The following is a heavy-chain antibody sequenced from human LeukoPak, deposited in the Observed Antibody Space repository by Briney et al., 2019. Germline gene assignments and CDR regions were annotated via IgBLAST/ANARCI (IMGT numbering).Heavy chain of an antibody. CDR3: ARQVLTGYRGWFDP. J-gene: IGHJ5*02. V-gene: IGHV4-4*07. Sequence: SETLSLTCTVSGGSISSYYWSWIRQPAGKGLEWIGRIYTSGSTNYNPSLKSRVTMSVDTPKNQFSLKLSSVTAADTAVYYCARQVLTGYRGWFDPWGQGTLVTVSS. CDR2: IYTSGST. CDR1: GGSISSYY. D-gene: IGHD3-9*01.